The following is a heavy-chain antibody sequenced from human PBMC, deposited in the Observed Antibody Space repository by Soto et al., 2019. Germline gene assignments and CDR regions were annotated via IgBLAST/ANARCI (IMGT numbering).Heavy chain of an antibody. V-gene: IGHV1-69*13. J-gene: IGHJ5*02. CDR1: GGTFSSYA. Sequence: ASVKVSCKASGGTFSSYAISWVRQAPGQGLEWMGGIIPIFGTANYAQKFQGRVTITADESTSTAYMELSSLRSEDTAVYYCARELGVGNPKRYNWFDPWGQGTLVTVSS. CDR2: IIPIFGTA. CDR3: ARELGVGNPKRYNWFDP. D-gene: IGHD1-26*01.